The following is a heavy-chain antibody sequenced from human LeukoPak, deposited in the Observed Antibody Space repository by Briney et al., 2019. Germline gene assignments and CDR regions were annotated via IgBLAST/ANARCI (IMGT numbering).Heavy chain of an antibody. CDR3: ARSTLQGGLDY. J-gene: IGHJ4*02. D-gene: IGHD4-11*01. V-gene: IGHV4-28*01. CDR1: GYSISSSNW. Sequence: SDTLSLTCAVSGYSISSSNWWGWIRQPPGKGLEWIGYIYYSGSTYYNPSLKSRVTMTVDTSKDQFSLKLSSVTAVDTAVYYCARSTLQGGLDYWGQGTLATVSS. CDR2: IYYSGST.